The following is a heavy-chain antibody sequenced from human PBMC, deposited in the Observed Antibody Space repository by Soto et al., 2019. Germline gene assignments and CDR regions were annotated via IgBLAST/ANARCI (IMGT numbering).Heavy chain of an antibody. V-gene: IGHV4-39*01. CDR2: IYYSGST. D-gene: IGHD3-16*01. J-gene: IGHJ6*02. Sequence: SETLSLTCTVSGGSISSSSYYWGWIRQPPGKGLEWIGSIYYSGSTYYNPSLKSRVTISVDTSKNQFSLKLSSVTAADTAVYYCARAMTTFGGVILSMDVWGQGTTVTVSS. CDR1: GGSISSSSYY. CDR3: ARAMTTFGGVILSMDV.